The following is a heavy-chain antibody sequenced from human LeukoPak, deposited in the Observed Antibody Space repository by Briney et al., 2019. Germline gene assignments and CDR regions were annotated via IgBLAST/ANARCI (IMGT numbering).Heavy chain of an antibody. CDR1: GFTFSSYS. CDR3: ARDRAMVTRPFDY. V-gene: IGHV3-21*01. CDR2: ISSSSSYI. J-gene: IGHJ4*02. D-gene: IGHD5-18*01. Sequence: GGSLRLSCAASGFTFSSYSMNWVRQAPGKGLEWVSSISSSSSYIYYADSVKGRFTISRDNAKNSLYLQMNSLRAEDTAVYYCARDRAMVTRPFDYWGQGTLVTVSS.